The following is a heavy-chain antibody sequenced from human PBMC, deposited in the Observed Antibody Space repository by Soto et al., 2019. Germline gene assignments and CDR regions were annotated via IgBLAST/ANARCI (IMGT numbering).Heavy chain of an antibody. CDR3: ASWTTVTTERFDAFDL. Sequence: SETLSLTCTVSGGSISSGDYYWSWIRQPPGKGLEWIGYMYYSGSTYYNPSLKSRVTISVDTSKNQFSLKLSSVTAADTAVYYCASWTTVTTERFDAFDLWGQGTMVTVSS. V-gene: IGHV4-30-4*01. CDR2: MYYSGST. D-gene: IGHD4-17*01. CDR1: GGSISSGDYY. J-gene: IGHJ3*01.